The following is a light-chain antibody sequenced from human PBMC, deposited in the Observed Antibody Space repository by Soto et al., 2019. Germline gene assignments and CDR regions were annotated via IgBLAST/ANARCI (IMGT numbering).Light chain of an antibody. CDR3: QQYNSYSPT. CDR1: QSISVW. Sequence: DIQMTQSPSTLSASVGDRVTITCRASQSISVWLAWYQQKAGKAPNLLIYKASRLESGVPSRFSGSGSETEFTLTISGQQPGYSETYYSQQYNSYSPTFGQGTKVDIK. J-gene: IGKJ1*01. V-gene: IGKV1-5*03. CDR2: KAS.